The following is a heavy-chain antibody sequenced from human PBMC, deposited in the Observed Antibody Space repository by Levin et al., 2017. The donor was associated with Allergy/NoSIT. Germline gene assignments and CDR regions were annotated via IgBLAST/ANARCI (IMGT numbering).Heavy chain of an antibody. CDR2: IIPILGIA. CDR1: GGTFSSYA. D-gene: IGHD6-19*01. CDR3: ARTNSIAVAAPFDY. Sequence: GASVKVSCKASGGTFSSYAISWVRQAPGQGLEWMGRIIPILGIANYAQNFQGRVTITADKSTSTAYMELSSLRSEDTAVYYCARTNSIAVAAPFDYWGQGTLVTVSS. J-gene: IGHJ4*02. V-gene: IGHV1-69*04.